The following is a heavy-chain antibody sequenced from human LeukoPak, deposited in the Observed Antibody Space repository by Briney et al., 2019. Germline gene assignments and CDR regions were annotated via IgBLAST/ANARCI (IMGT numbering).Heavy chain of an antibody. J-gene: IGHJ5*02. D-gene: IGHD3-3*01. V-gene: IGHV1-2*06. CDR1: GYTFTCYY. Sequence: ASVKVSFQASGYTFTCYYMHWVRQAPGQGREWMGRIYPNSGGRNYGQKFQARFTMTRDTTISTAYMELRRLKSDDTAVYYCARDGRPILEFVFPRDNWFDPWGQGTLVTVSS. CDR2: IYPNSGGR. CDR3: ARDGRPILEFVFPRDNWFDP.